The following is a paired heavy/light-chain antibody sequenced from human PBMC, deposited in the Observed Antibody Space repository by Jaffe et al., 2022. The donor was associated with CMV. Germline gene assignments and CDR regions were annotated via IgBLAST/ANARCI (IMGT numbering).Heavy chain of an antibody. D-gene: IGHD3-9*01. CDR3: AGGWFDMLTGYYLYYYGLDA. Sequence: QVQLQESGAGLVKPPETLSLTCTVSGVSITSYYWSWIRQSPGRGLEWIGYIYFNGTTYYNPSLKSRVTISLERSKNQFSLQLRSVTAADTAVYYCAGGWFDMLTGYYLYYYGLDAWGQGTKVTVSS. CDR1: GVSITSYY. V-gene: IGHV4-59*01. CDR2: IYFNGTT. J-gene: IGHJ6*02.
Light chain of an antibody. CDR3: SSYAGNNNLI. CDR1: SSDVGAYDY. J-gene: IGLJ2*01. CDR2: EVT. V-gene: IGLV2-8*01. Sequence: QSALTQSPSASGSPGQSVTISCTGSSSDVGAYDYVSWFQKHPDKAPKLIIYEVTKRPLGVPDRFSGSKSGNTASLTVSGLQAEDEADYFCSSYAGNNNLIFGGGTKVTVL.